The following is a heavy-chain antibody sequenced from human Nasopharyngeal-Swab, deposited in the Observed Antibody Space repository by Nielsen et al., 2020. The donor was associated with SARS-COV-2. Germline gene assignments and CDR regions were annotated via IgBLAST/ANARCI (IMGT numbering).Heavy chain of an antibody. J-gene: IGHJ6*03. V-gene: IGHV3-30-3*01. Sequence: WIRQPPGKGLEWVAVISYDGSNKYYADSVKGRFTISRDNSKNTLYLQMNSLRAEDTAVYYCARGGVTYYYDGDPSADMDVWGKGTTVTVSS. CDR3: ARGGVTYYYDGDPSADMDV. D-gene: IGHD3-22*01. CDR2: ISYDGSNK.